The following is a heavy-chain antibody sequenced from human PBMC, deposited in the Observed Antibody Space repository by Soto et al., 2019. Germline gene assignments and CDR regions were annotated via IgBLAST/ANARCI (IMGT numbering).Heavy chain of an antibody. V-gene: IGHV4-31*03. CDR1: GDSISSATHY. J-gene: IGHJ4*02. CDR3: VGRLTSLYNYFDS. D-gene: IGHD2-8*01. CDR2: VSSSGNS. Sequence: QVHLQESGPGLVKPSQTLSLTCTVSGDSISSATHYWNWIRQHPGKGLEWIGYVSSSGNSYYSPSLNSRVFMSVDTSKTLYSLKLSSVTAADTAIYYCVGRLTSLYNYFDSWGQGTQVTVSS.